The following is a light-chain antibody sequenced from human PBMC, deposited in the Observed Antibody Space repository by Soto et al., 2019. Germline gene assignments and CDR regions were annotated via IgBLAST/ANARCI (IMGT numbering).Light chain of an antibody. J-gene: IGKJ4*01. CDR2: GAS. CDR1: QSVSSN. CDR3: QQYNNWPQT. V-gene: IGKV3-15*01. Sequence: EIEMTQSPATLSVSPGERATLSCRASQSVSSNLAWYQQKPGQAPRLLIYGASTRATGIPARFSGSGSGTEFTLTISSLQSEDFAVYYCQQYNNWPQTFGGGTKVEIK.